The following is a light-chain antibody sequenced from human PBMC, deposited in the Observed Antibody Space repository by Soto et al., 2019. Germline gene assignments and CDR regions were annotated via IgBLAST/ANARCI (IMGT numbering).Light chain of an antibody. Sequence: EIVLTQSPVTLSLSPGERATLSCRASQRLSSNYLAWFQQKPGQAPRLLIYGASSRATGIPDRFSGSGSGTDFTLTIPRLEPEDFAVYYCLQYGSSVWTFGQGTKVDIK. J-gene: IGKJ1*01. V-gene: IGKV3-20*01. CDR1: QRLSSNY. CDR2: GAS. CDR3: LQYGSSVWT.